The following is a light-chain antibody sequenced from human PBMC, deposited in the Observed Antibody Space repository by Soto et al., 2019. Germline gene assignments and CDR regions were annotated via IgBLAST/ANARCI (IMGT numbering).Light chain of an antibody. CDR3: QQYYSPLWT. J-gene: IGKJ1*01. CDR1: QSLFDSSTNKYY. CDR2: WAS. Sequence: DIVMTQSPDSLAVSLGERATVNCNSSQSLFDSSTNKYYLAWYQQKPGQPPKLLIYWASARESGVPDRFSGSGSGTHFTLTINTLQGEDVAVYYCQQYYSPLWTFGQGSKVEVK. V-gene: IGKV4-1*01.